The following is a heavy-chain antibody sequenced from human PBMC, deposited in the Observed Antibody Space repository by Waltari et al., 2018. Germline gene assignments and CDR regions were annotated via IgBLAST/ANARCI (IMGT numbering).Heavy chain of an antibody. D-gene: IGHD2-21*01. V-gene: IGHV1-69*06. Sequence: KVSCKASGGTFSSYAISWVRQAPGQGLEWMGRIIPIFGTANYAQKFQGRVTITADKSTSTAYMELSSLRSEDTAVYYCARSYREVVIANFGLNDAFDIWGQGTMVTVSS. CDR2: IIPIFGTA. CDR1: GGTFSSYA. CDR3: ARSYREVVIANFGLNDAFDI. J-gene: IGHJ3*02.